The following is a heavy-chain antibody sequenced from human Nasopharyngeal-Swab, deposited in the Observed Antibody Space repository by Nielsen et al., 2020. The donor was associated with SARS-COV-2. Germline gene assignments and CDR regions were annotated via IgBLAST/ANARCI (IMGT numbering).Heavy chain of an antibody. D-gene: IGHD3-9*01. CDR2: ISAYNGNT. V-gene: IGHV1-18*01. Sequence: WVRQAPGQGLEWMGWISAYNGNTNYAQKLQGRVTMTTDTSTSTAYMELRSLRSDDTAVYYCARDTVLYYDILTGYALDYWGQGTLVTVSS. J-gene: IGHJ4*02. CDR3: ARDTVLYYDILTGYALDY.